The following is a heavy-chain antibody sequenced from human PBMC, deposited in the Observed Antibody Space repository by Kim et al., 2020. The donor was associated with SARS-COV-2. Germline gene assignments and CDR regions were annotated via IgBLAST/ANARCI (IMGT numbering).Heavy chain of an antibody. CDR3: AREVRMQLGDYYYYGMDV. CDR1: GFTFSSYS. D-gene: IGHD6-13*01. J-gene: IGHJ6*02. V-gene: IGHV3-48*02. Sequence: GGSLRLSCAASGFTFSSYSMNWVRQAPGKGLEWVSYISSSSSTIYYADSVKGRFTISRDNAKNSLYLQMNSLRDEDTAVYYCAREVRMQLGDYYYYGMDVWGQGTTVTVSS. CDR2: ISSSSSTI.